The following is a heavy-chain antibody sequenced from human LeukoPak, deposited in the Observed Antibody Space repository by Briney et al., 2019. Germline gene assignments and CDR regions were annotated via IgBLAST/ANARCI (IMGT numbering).Heavy chain of an antibody. J-gene: IGHJ3*02. V-gene: IGHV4-59*08. CDR2: IYYSGST. CDR1: GGSISSYY. Sequence: SETLSLTCTVSGGSISSYYWSLIRQPPGKGLEWIGYIYYSGSTNYNPSLKSRVTISVDTSKNQFSLKLSSVTAADTAVYYCARHSPYYDSSGYYYHAFDIWGQGTMVTVSS. CDR3: ARHSPYYDSSGYYYHAFDI. D-gene: IGHD3-22*01.